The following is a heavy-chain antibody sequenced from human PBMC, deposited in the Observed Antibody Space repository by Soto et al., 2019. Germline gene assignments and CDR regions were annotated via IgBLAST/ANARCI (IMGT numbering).Heavy chain of an antibody. CDR2: IYYSGTN. J-gene: IGHJ5*02. CDR1: GGSIRSYY. V-gene: IGHV4-59*01. CDR3: ARENSRGFDP. Sequence: QVQLQESGPGLVKPSETLSLTCTVSGGSIRSYYWAWIRQPPGKGLEWIGYIYYSGTNSYNPSLKSRVTISIDTSKNQLSLKLTSVTAADTAVYYCARENSRGFDPWGQGTLVTVSS.